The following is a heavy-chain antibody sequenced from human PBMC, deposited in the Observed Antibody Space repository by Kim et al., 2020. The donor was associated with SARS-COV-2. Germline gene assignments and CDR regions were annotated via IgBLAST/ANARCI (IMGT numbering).Heavy chain of an antibody. Sequence: ASVKVSCKASGYTFPSYGITWVRQTPGQGLEWLGCVSAYNGDTNYAQKLQGRVSMTTDTSTSTAYMDLRSLRSDDTGICYCARHGFSGSDWPLWNKTQYFEYWGQGTLVTVCS. CDR3: ARHGFSGSDWPLWNKTQYFEY. J-gene: IGHJ4*02. CDR1: GYTFPSYG. D-gene: IGHD5-12*01. V-gene: IGHV1-18*01. CDR2: VSAYNGDT.